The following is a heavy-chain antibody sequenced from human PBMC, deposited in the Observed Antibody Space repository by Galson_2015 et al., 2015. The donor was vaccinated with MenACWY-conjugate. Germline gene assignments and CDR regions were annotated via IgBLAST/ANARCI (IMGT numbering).Heavy chain of an antibody. CDR3: ARLGSSSWDY. CDR2: IDPKDSYT. CDR1: GSSCAYYR. V-gene: IGHV5-10-1*01. Sequence: QSGAQVTKPGESLLISCGGSGSSCAYYRVSWVRQMPGKGLEWMGKIDPKDSYTHYSPSFQGHVPISADKSISTAYLQRSGLKASDTAMYYCARLGSSSWDYWGQGTLVTVSS. D-gene: IGHD3-10*02. J-gene: IGHJ4*02.